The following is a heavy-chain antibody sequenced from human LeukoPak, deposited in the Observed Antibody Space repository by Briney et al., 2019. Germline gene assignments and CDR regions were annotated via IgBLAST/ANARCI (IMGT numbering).Heavy chain of an antibody. CDR3: TRGHPGVVRGTNWFDP. V-gene: IGHV4-4*07. CDR2: LFSSGST. CDR1: GGSISPYD. D-gene: IGHD3-10*01. J-gene: IGHJ5*02. Sequence: SETLSLTCTVSGGSISPYDRTWIRQPAGKGLEWIGHLFSSGSTNYNPSLKSRVTMSVDTSKNQFSLKLSSVTAADTAVYYCTRGHPGVVRGTNWFDPWGQGTLVTVSS.